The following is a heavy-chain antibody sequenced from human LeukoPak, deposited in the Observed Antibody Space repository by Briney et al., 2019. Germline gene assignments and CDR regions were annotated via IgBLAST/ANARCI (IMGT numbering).Heavy chain of an antibody. V-gene: IGHV3-23*01. CDR3: ARRPNPYDSSSSSEYFHH. J-gene: IGHJ1*01. CDR2: IHGGGDVT. CDR1: GFTFTNYA. D-gene: IGHD3-22*01. Sequence: GGSLRLSCAASGFTFTNYAMNWVRLAPEKGLEWVSTIHGGGDVTYYADSVKGRFTVSRDNSRNTLYLQMNSLRVEDTAVYYCARRPNPYDSSSSSEYFHHWGQGTLVTVSS.